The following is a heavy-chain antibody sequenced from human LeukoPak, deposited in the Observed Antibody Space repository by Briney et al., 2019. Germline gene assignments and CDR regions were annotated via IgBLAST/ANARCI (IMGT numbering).Heavy chain of an antibody. CDR1: GFTFSSYG. V-gene: IGHV3-21*01. CDR3: ARDRMGGFDY. Sequence: PGGSLRLSCAASGFTFSSYGMHWVRQAPGKGLEWVSSISSSSSYIYYADSVKGRFTISRDNAKNSLYLQMNSLRAEDTAVYYCARDRMGGFDYWGQGTLVTVSS. J-gene: IGHJ4*02. CDR2: ISSSSSYI. D-gene: IGHD1-26*01.